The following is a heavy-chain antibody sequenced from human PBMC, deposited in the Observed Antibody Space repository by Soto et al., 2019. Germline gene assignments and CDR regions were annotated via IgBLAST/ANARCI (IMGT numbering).Heavy chain of an antibody. CDR3: ARVYWGYVRTVDY. J-gene: IGHJ4*02. V-gene: IGHV3-7*01. Sequence: GGSLRLSCAASGFTFSSYWMSWVRQAPGKGLEWVANIKQDGSEKYYVDSVKGRFTISRDNAKNSLYLKMNSLRAEDTAVYYCARVYWGYVRTVDYWGQGTLVTVSS. CDR1: GFTFSSYW. CDR2: IKQDGSEK. D-gene: IGHD2-15*01.